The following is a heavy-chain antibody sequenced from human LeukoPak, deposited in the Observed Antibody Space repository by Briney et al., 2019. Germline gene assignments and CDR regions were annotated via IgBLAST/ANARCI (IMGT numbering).Heavy chain of an antibody. J-gene: IGHJ4*02. D-gene: IGHD5-12*01. CDR3: ARDPGSGYEEHFDY. CDR1: GFTFSDYY. Sequence: GGSLRLSCAASGFTFSDYYMSWIRQAPGKGLGWVSYISSSGSTMYYTDSVKGRFTISRDNAKDSLYLQMNSLRAEDTAVYYCARDPGSGYEEHFDYWGQGTLVTVSS. CDR2: ISSSGSTM. V-gene: IGHV3-11*01.